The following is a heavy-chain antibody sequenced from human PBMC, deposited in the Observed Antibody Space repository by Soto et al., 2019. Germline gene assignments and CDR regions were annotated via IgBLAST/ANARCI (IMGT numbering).Heavy chain of an antibody. CDR2: MYNSGST. V-gene: IGHV4-59*08. CDR3: ASMGYHYGSGSYPLDY. CDR1: GGSISSYY. Sequence: QVQLQESGPGLVKPSETLSLTCTVSGGSISSYYWTWIRQPPGKGLEWIGFMYNSGSTHYNPSLKSRVTISLDPSKNQFSRNLRSVTAADTAVYYCASMGYHYGSGSYPLDYWGQGTLVTVSS. J-gene: IGHJ4*02. D-gene: IGHD3-10*01.